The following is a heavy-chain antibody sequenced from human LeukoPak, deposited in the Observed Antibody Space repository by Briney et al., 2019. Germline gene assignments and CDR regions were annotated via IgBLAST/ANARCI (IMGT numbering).Heavy chain of an antibody. CDR1: GYTFTGYY. V-gene: IGHV1-2*02. J-gene: IGHJ4*02. CDR2: INPNSGGT. CDR3: ARGSRIVVVPADFDY. Sequence: ASVKVSCKASGYTFTGYYMHWVRQAPGQGLEWMGWINPNSGGTNCAQKFQGRVTMTRDTSISTAYMELSRLRSDDTAVYYCARGSRIVVVPADFDYWGQGTLVTVSS. D-gene: IGHD2-2*01.